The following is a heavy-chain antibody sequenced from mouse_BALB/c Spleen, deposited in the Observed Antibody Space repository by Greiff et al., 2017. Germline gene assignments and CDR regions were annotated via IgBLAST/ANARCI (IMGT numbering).Heavy chain of an antibody. CDR1: GFTFSSFG. Sequence: DVMLVESGGGLVQPGGSRKLSCAASGFTFSSFGMHWVRQAPEKGLEWVAYISSGSSTIYYADTVKGRFTISRDNPKNTLFLQMTSLRSEDTAMYYCARGDYFTSVVERRAYAMDYWGQGTSVTVSS. J-gene: IGHJ4*01. V-gene: IGHV5-17*02. CDR3: ARGDYFTSVVERRAYAMDY. D-gene: IGHD1-1*01. CDR2: ISSGSSTI.